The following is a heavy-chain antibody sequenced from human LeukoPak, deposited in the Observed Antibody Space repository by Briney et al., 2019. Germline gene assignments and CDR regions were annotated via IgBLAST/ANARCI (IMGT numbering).Heavy chain of an antibody. Sequence: SETLSLACTVPGGSISSSSYYWGWIRQPPGKGLEWIGSIYYSGSTYYNPSLKSRVTISVDTSKNQFSLKLSSVTAADTAVYYCARDREQEPTYDYWGRGTLVTVSS. J-gene: IGHJ4*02. V-gene: IGHV4-39*02. CDR3: ARDREQEPTYDY. CDR1: GGSISSSSYY. CDR2: IYYSGST. D-gene: IGHD6-13*01.